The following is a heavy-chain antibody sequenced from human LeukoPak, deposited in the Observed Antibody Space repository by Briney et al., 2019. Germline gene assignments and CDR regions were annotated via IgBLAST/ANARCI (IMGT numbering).Heavy chain of an antibody. CDR1: GFTCSSYE. CDR2: ISSSGSTI. J-gene: IGHJ4*02. CDR3: ARGDGYNLGDY. Sequence: GGSLTLSCAASGFTCSSYEMNWVRQAPGKGLVGVSYISSSGSTIYYADSVKGRFTIPRDNAKNSLYLQMNSLRAEDTAVYYCARGDGYNLGDYWGQGTLVTVSS. V-gene: IGHV3-48*03. D-gene: IGHD5-24*01.